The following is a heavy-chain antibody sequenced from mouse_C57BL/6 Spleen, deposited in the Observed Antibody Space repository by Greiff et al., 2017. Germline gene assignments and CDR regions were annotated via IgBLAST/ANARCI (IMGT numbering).Heavy chain of an antibody. D-gene: IGHD1-1*01. J-gene: IGHJ4*01. CDR2: ISDGGSYT. V-gene: IGHV5-4*01. CDR3: AREMGFYGSSYVRAMDY. CDR1: GFTFSSYA. Sequence: EVQRVESGGGLVKPGGSLKLSCAASGFTFSSYAMSWVRQTPEKRLEWVATISDGGSYTYYPDNVKGRFTISRDNAKNNLYLQMSHLKSEDTAMYYCAREMGFYGSSYVRAMDYWCQGTSVTVSS.